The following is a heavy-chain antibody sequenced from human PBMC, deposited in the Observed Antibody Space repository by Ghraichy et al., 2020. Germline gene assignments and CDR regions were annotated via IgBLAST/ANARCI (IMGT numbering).Heavy chain of an antibody. Sequence: SVKVSCKASGGTFSSHTISWVRQAPGQGLEWMGRIIPILGIANYAQKFQGRVTITADKSTSTAYMELSSLRSEDTAVYYCARVGRGGTHNDYWGQGTLVTVSS. CDR1: GGTFSSHT. J-gene: IGHJ4*02. CDR2: IIPILGIA. D-gene: IGHD3-16*01. CDR3: ARVGRGGTHNDY. V-gene: IGHV1-69*02.